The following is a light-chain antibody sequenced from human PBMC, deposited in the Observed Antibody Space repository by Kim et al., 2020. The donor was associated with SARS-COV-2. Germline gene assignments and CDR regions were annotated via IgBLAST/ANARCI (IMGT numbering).Light chain of an antibody. V-gene: IGKV1-13*02. CDR2: DAS. CDR1: QGISSA. Sequence: GDRVTITCRASQGISSALAWYQQKPGKPPKLLIYDASDLEAGVPSRFSGSGSGTDFTLIISSLQPEDFATYYCQQFNFYPLTFGGGTKV. CDR3: QQFNFYPLT. J-gene: IGKJ4*01.